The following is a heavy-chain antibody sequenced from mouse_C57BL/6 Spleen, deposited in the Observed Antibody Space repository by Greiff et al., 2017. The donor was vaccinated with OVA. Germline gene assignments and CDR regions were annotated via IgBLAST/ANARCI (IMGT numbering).Heavy chain of an antibody. CDR1: GYTFNDYY. D-gene: IGHD2-3*01. CDR3: IVYDGYYDYAMDY. CDR2: INPNNGGT. Sequence: EVQLQQSGPELVKPGASVKISCKASGYTFNDYYMNWVKQSHGKSLEWIGAINPNNGGTSYNQKFKGKATLTVDTSSSTAYMELRSLTSDDMSVYDGIVYDGYYDYAMDYWGQGTSVTVSS. V-gene: IGHV1-26*01. J-gene: IGHJ4*01.